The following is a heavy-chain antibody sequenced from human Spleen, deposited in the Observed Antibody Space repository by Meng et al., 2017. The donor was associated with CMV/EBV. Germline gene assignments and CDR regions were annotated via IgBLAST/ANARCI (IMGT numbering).Heavy chain of an antibody. Sequence: SETLSLTCTVSGGSVSSGSYYWSWIRQPPGKGLEWIGEINHSGSTNYNPSLKSRVTISVDTSKNQFSLKLSSVTAADTAVYYCARGAVFWSGPNWFDPWGQGTLVTVSS. CDR2: INHSGST. CDR3: ARGAVFWSGPNWFDP. D-gene: IGHD3-3*01. J-gene: IGHJ5*02. CDR1: GGSVSSGSYY. V-gene: IGHV4-39*07.